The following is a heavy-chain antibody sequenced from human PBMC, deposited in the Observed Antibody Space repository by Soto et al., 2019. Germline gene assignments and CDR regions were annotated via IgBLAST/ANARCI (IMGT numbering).Heavy chain of an antibody. CDR2: ISAHNGNT. J-gene: IGHJ4*02. CDR3: GRGRYGDS. V-gene: IGHV1-18*01. CDR1: GYTFTSYG. Sequence: QVHLVQSGAEVKKPGASVKVSCKASGYTFTSYGITWVRQAPGQGLEWMGWISAHNGNTDYAQKLQGRVIVTRDTATSTAYMELRSLISDDTAVYYCGRGRYGDSWGQGALVTVSS. D-gene: IGHD1-1*01.